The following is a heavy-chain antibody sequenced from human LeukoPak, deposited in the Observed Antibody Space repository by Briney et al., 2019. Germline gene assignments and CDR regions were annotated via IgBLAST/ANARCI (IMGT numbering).Heavy chain of an antibody. CDR2: ISAYNGNT. D-gene: IGHD3-10*01. Sequence: ASVKVSCKASGYTFTSYGISWVRQAPGQGLEWMGWISAYNGNTNYAQKLQGRVTMTTDTSTSTAYMELRSLRSDDTAVYYCARDAVARTHYYGSGSYPFYYWGQGTLVTVSS. CDR3: ARDAVARTHYYGSGSYPFYY. CDR1: GYTFTSYG. J-gene: IGHJ4*02. V-gene: IGHV1-18*04.